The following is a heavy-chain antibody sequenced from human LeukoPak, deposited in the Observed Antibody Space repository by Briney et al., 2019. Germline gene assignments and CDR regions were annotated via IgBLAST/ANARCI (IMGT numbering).Heavy chain of an antibody. J-gene: IGHJ4*02. CDR2: INPNYGGT. D-gene: IGHD3-16*01. Sequence: ASVKVSCKASGYSFTSYYIHWVRPAPGQGLEWMGMINPNYGGTAYAQMFKGGVTLTRDTSTSTVYMELSSLKSEDTAVYFCARDQGRTADYVWGSYFDYWGQGALVTVSS. CDR1: GYSFTSYY. CDR3: ARDQGRTADYVWGSYFDY. V-gene: IGHV1-46*01.